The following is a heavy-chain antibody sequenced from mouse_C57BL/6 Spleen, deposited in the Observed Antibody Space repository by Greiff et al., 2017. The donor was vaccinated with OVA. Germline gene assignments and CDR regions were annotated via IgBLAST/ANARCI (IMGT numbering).Heavy chain of an antibody. CDR1: GYTFTDYE. V-gene: IGHV1-15*01. Sequence: VQLQQSGAELVRPGASVTLSCKASGYTFTDYEMHWVKQTPVHGLAWIGAIDPETGGTAYNQKFKGKAILTADKSSSTAYMELRSLTSEDSAVYYCTRTGTSDYWGQGTTLTVSS. CDR2: IDPETGGT. D-gene: IGHD4-1*01. J-gene: IGHJ2*01. CDR3: TRTGTSDY.